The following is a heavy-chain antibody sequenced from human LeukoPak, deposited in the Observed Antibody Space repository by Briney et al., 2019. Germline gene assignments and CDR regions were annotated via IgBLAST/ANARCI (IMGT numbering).Heavy chain of an antibody. CDR2: INTNTRNP. V-gene: IGHV7-4-1*02. J-gene: IGHJ5*02. CDR1: GYTFTSYA. CDR3: AATPSHYYDSRFDP. Sequence: ASVKVSCKASGYTFTSYAMNWVRQAPGQGLEWMGWINTNTRNPTYAQGFTGRFVFSLDTSVSTAYLQISSLKAEDTAVYYCAATPSHYYDSRFDPWGQGTLVTVSS. D-gene: IGHD3-22*01.